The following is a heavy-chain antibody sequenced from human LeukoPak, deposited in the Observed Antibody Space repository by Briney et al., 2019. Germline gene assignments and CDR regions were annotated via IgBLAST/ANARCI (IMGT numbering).Heavy chain of an antibody. CDR2: ISGSGGST. CDR1: GFTFSSYA. J-gene: IGHJ3*02. CDR3: AKDSRYSSSPDAFDI. V-gene: IGHV3-23*01. Sequence: GGSLRLSCAASGFTFSSYAMSWVRQAPGKGLEWVSAISGSGGSTYYADSVRGRFTISRDNSKNTLYLQMNSLRAEDTAVYYCAKDSRYSSSPDAFDIWGQGTMVTVSS. D-gene: IGHD6-6*01.